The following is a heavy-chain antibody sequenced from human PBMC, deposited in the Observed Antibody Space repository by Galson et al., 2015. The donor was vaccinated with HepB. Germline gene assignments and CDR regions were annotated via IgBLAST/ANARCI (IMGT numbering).Heavy chain of an antibody. CDR3: ARDRGSYGYGGNGVVGWDFDY. CDR1: GFTFSSYG. D-gene: IGHD4-23*01. Sequence: SLRLSCAASGFTFSSYGMHWVRQAPGKGLEWVAVIWYDGNNKYYADSVKGRFTISRDNSKNTLYLQMNSLRAEDTAVYYCARDRGSYGYGGNGVVGWDFDYWGQGTLVTVSS. V-gene: IGHV3-33*01. J-gene: IGHJ4*02. CDR2: IWYDGNNK.